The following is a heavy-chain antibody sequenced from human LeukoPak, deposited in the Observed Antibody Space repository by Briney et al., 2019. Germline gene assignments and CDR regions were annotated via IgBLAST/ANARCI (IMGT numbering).Heavy chain of an antibody. Sequence: SETLSLTCTVSGGSISSSSYYWGWIRQPPGKGLEWIGSIYYSGSTYYNPSLKSRVTISVDKSKNQFSLKLSSVTAADTAVYYCARDIGVGATTEEFDYWGQGTLVTVSS. V-gene: IGHV4-39*07. CDR1: GGSISSSSYY. J-gene: IGHJ4*02. CDR3: ARDIGVGATTEEFDY. D-gene: IGHD1-26*01. CDR2: IYYSGST.